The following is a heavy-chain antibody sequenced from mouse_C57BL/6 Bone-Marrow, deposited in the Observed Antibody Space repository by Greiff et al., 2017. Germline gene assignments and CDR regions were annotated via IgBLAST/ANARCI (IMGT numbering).Heavy chain of an antibody. CDR3: TRSGCRREDGYSGAVDY. CDR1: GYTFTDYE. V-gene: IGHV1-15*01. CDR2: IDPETGGT. Sequence: ESGAELVRPGASVTLSCKASGYTFTDYEMHWVKQTPVHGLEWIGAIDPETGGTAYNQKFKGKAILTADKSSSTAYMELRSLTSEDSAVSYCTRSGCRREDGYSGAVDYWGQGTSVTVSS. J-gene: IGHJ4*01. D-gene: IGHD2-3*01.